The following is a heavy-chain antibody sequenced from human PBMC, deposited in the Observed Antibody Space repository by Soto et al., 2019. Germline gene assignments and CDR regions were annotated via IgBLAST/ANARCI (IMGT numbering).Heavy chain of an antibody. CDR3: ARDGSSAYYDSSGYIGP. CDR2: ISYDGSNK. D-gene: IGHD3-22*01. J-gene: IGHJ5*02. Sequence: PGGSLRLSCAASGFTFSSYAMHWVRQAPGKGLEWVAVISYDGSNKYYADSVKGRLTISRDNSKNTLYLQMNSLRAEDTAVYYCARDGSSAYYDSSGYIGPWGQGTLVTVSS. CDR1: GFTFSSYA. V-gene: IGHV3-30-3*01.